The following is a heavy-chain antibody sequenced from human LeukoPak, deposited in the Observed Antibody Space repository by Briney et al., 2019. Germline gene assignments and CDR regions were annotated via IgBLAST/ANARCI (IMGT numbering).Heavy chain of an antibody. CDR3: AKDQYIYGSSPFDF. D-gene: IGHD3-10*01. Sequence: GGSLRLSCAASGFTFSGFAMSWVRRTPGKGLEWVSGISGSGDNTLYADSVKGRFTISRDNSKNTLYLEMNSLRAEDTAIYYCAKDQYIYGSSPFDFWGQGTLVTVSS. J-gene: IGHJ4*02. CDR1: GFTFSGFA. V-gene: IGHV3-23*01. CDR2: ISGSGDNT.